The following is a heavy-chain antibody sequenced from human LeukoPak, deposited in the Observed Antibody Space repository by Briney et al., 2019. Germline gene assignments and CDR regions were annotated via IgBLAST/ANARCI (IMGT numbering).Heavy chain of an antibody. J-gene: IGHJ4*02. CDR1: GGFISSSSYY. CDR3: ARTTTRIAVAPLDY. D-gene: IGHD6-19*01. CDR2: IYYSGST. V-gene: IGHV4-39*01. Sequence: SETLSLTCTVSGGFISSSSYYWGWIRQPPGKGLEWIGSIYYSGSTYYNPSLKSRVTISVDTSKNQFSLKLSSVTAADTAVYYCARTTTRIAVAPLDYWGQGTLVTVSS.